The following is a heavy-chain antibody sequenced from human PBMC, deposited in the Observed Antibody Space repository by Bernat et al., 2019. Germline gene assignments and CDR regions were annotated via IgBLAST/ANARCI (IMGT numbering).Heavy chain of an antibody. Sequence: EVQLVESGGGLVQPGGSLRLSCAASGFTVSSNYMSWVRQAPGKGLEWVSVIYSGGSTYYADAVKGRFTISRDNSKNTLYLQMSSLRAEDAAVYYCARNYYDSSGYFDYWGQGTLVTVSS. J-gene: IGHJ4*02. CDR3: ARNYYDSSGYFDY. CDR1: GFTVSSNY. CDR2: IYSGGST. D-gene: IGHD3-22*01. V-gene: IGHV3-66*01.